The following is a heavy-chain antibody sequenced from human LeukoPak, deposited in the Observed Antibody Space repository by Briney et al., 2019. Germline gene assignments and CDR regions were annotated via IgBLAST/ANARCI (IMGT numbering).Heavy chain of an antibody. V-gene: IGHV4-34*01. CDR3: ARAGGVRWGWFNP. CDR2: INHGGSA. Sequence: PSETLSLTCAVYGGSFSGYYWSWIRQPPGKGLEWIGEINHGGSANYNPSLKSRVTISVDTSKNQFSLKLSSVTAADTAVYYCARAGGVRWGWFNPWGQGTLVTVSS. CDR1: GGSFSGYY. J-gene: IGHJ5*02. D-gene: IGHD3-10*01.